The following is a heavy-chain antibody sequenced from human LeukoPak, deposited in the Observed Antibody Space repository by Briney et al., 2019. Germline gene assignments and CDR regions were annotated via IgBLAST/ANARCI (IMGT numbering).Heavy chain of an antibody. V-gene: IGHV7-4-1*02. J-gene: IGHJ4*02. D-gene: IGHD3-10*01. Sequence: WASVKVSCKASGYTFTSYGISWVRQAPGQGLEWMGWISTNTGNPAYAQGFTGRFVFSLDTSVSTTYLHISSLKTEDTGVYYCARGWGSGRHRSRKELDYWGQGTLVSVSS. CDR2: ISTNTGNP. CDR3: ARGWGSGRHRSRKELDY. CDR1: GYTFTSYG.